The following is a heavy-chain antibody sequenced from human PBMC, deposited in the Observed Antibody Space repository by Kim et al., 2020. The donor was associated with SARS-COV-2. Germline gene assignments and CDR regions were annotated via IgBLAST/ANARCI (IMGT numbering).Heavy chain of an antibody. D-gene: IGHD5-18*01. CDR3: ARDPNSYGYGWVDY. J-gene: IGHJ4*02. Sequence: VDSVKGRFTISRDNAKNSLYRQMNSLRAEDTAVYYCARDPNSYGYGWVDYWGQGTLVTVSS. V-gene: IGHV3-7*01.